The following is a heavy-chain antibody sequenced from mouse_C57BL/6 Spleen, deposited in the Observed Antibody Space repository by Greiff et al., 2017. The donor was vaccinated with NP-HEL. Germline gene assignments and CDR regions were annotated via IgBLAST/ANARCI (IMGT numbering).Heavy chain of an antibody. V-gene: IGHV5-4*01. CDR1: GFTFSSYA. J-gene: IGHJ2*01. Sequence: EVQLEESGGGLVKPGGSLKLSCAASGFTFSSYAMSWVRQTPEKRLEWVATISDGGSYTYYPDNVKGRFTISRDNATNTLYLQMSHLKSEDTAMYYCARETPVDYWGQGTTLTVSS. CDR2: ISDGGSYT. CDR3: ARETPVDY.